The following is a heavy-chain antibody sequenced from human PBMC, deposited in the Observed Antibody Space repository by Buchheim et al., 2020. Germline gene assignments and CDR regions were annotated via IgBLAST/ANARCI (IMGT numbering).Heavy chain of an antibody. Sequence: EVQLVESGGGLVQPGGSLRLSCAASGFTFSSCWMSWVRQAPGKGLEWVAKINQGGSDQYYVASVKGRFTISRDNAKNSLFLQMDSLRAEDTAMYYCARTNEFDYWGQGTL. CDR1: GFTFSSCW. CDR2: INQGGSDQ. V-gene: IGHV3-7*01. D-gene: IGHD1-1*01. CDR3: ARTNEFDY. J-gene: IGHJ4*02.